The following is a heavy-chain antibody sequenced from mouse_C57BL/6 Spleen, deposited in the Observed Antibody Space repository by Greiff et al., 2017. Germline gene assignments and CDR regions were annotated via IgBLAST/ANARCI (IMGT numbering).Heavy chain of an antibody. J-gene: IGHJ1*03. Sequence: QVQLKQPGAELVMPGASVKLSCKASGYTFTSYWMHWVKQRPGQGLEWIGEIDPSDSYTNYNQKFKGKSTLTVDKSSSTAYMQLSSLTSEDSAVYYCARVGLYSNYSYWYFDVWGTGTTVTVSS. CDR1: GYTFTSYW. D-gene: IGHD2-5*01. V-gene: IGHV1-69*01. CDR3: ARVGLYSNYSYWYFDV. CDR2: IDPSDSYT.